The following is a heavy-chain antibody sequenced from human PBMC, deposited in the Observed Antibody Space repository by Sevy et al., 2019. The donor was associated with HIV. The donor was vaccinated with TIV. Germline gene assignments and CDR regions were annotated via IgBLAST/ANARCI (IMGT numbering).Heavy chain of an antibody. CDR2: ISVDGTNK. V-gene: IGHV3-30*03. Sequence: GGSLRLSCAASGFMFSSYAMSWVRQAPGKGLEWVALISVDGTNKQYADSVKGRFTISRDDPKNTVYVEMTSLTVEDTALYYCVRETGGSGSAGFFGDWGQGTLVTVSS. CDR1: GFMFSSYA. D-gene: IGHD3-22*01. J-gene: IGHJ4*02. CDR3: VRETGGSGSAGFFGD.